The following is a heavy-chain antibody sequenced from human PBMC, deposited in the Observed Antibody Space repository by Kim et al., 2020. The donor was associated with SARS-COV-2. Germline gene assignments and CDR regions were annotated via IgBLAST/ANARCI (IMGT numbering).Heavy chain of an antibody. CDR1: GFTFSSYG. Sequence: GGSLRLSCAASGFTFSSYGMHWVRQAPGKGLEWVAVIWYDGSNKYYADSVKGRFTISRDNSKNTLYLQMNSLRAEDTAVYYCAKATYNYYGSGSYSLNVDHYGMDVWGQGTTVTVSS. D-gene: IGHD3-10*01. V-gene: IGHV3-33*06. CDR3: AKATYNYYGSGSYSLNVDHYGMDV. J-gene: IGHJ6*02. CDR2: IWYDGSNK.